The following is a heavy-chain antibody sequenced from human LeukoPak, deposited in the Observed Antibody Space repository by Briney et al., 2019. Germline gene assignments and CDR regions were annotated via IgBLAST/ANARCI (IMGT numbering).Heavy chain of an antibody. D-gene: IGHD6-19*01. J-gene: IGHJ4*02. V-gene: IGHV3-21*01. CDR1: GFTFSSDT. Sequence: GGSLRLSCAASGFTFSSDTMNWVRQAPGKGLEWVSSISSSSSYIYFADSVKGRFTSSRDNAKNSLYLQMNSLRAEDTAVYYCARDRDGSGWHDYWGQGTLVTVSS. CDR2: ISSSSSYI. CDR3: ARDRDGSGWHDY.